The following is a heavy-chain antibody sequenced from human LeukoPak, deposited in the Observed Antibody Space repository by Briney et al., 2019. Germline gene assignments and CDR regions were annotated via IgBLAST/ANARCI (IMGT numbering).Heavy chain of an antibody. Sequence: KPSETLSLTCTVSGGSVSSDSWNWIRQPPGKGLEWIGYIYNTGSSNHNPSLKNRVTISFDKSKSQLSLNLSSVTAADTAIYYCARHGKMNLVRGAFWYFDLWGRGTLVTVSS. CDR1: GGSVSSDS. CDR2: IYNTGSS. V-gene: IGHV4-59*08. J-gene: IGHJ2*01. CDR3: ARHGKMNLVRGAFWYFDL. D-gene: IGHD3-10*01.